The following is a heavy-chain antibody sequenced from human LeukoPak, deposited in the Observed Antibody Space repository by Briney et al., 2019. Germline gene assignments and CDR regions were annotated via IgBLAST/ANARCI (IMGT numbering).Heavy chain of an antibody. CDR2: FNSDGSST. D-gene: IGHD6-6*01. CDR3: ARGGVYSTSAVDY. CDR1: GFTFDDYA. Sequence: GGSLRLSCAASGFTFDDYAMHWVRQAPGKGLVWVSRFNSDGSSTSYADSVKGRFTIARDNVKNMLYLQMNSLRAEDTAVYYCARGGVYSTSAVDYWGQGTLVTVSS. J-gene: IGHJ4*02. V-gene: IGHV3-74*01.